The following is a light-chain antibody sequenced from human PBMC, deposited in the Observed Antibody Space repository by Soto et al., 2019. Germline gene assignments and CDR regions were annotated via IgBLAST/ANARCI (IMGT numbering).Light chain of an antibody. CDR1: SSDVGSYNL. J-gene: IGLJ2*01. CDR2: EGS. Sequence: QSALTQPASVSGSPGQSITISCTGTSSDVGSYNLVSWYQQHPGKAPKLMIYEGSKRPSGVSNRFSGSKSGNTASLTISGLQAEDEADYYCCSYAGSGPLFGGGTKLTVL. CDR3: CSYAGSGPL. V-gene: IGLV2-23*01.